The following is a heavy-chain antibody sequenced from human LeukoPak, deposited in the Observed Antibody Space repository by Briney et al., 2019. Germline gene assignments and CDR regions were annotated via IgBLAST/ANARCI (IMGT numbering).Heavy chain of an antibody. D-gene: IGHD3-10*01. CDR3: ARDRYGSGSYPVY. V-gene: IGHV1-69*04. CDR1: GYTFTSYG. J-gene: IGHJ4*02. Sequence: ASVKVSCKASGYTFTSYGISWVRQAPGQGLEWMGRIIPILGIANYAQKFQGRVTITADKSTSTAYMELSSLRSEDTAVYYCARDRYGSGSYPVYWGQGTLVTVSS. CDR2: IIPILGIA.